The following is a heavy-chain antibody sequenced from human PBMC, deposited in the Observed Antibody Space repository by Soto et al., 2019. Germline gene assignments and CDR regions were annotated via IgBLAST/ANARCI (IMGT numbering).Heavy chain of an antibody. Sequence: QVQLVESGGGVVQPGRSLRLSCSASGFIFGTYGMDWVRQAPGKGLEWVALISYDGNKEFYADSVKGRFTISRDNSRNSLNLHMNSLKPETTAMYYCAKETATSVDYYCFYGLDVWGPGTTVSVSS. V-gene: IGHV3-30*18. J-gene: IGHJ6*02. CDR3: AKETATSVDYYCFYGLDV. CDR1: GFIFGTYG. CDR2: ISYDGNKE. D-gene: IGHD1-1*01.